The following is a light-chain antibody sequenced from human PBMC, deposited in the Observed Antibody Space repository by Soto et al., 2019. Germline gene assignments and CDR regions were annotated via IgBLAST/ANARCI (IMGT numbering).Light chain of an antibody. CDR3: QQYGLSPPT. CDR2: GAS. J-gene: IGKJ1*01. V-gene: IGKV3-20*01. Sequence: EIVLTQSPGTLSLSPGERAIFSCRASQSVSSSYLAWYQQKPGQAPRLLIYGASSRATGIPDRCSGSGSGTDFTLIINRLEPEDSAVYYCQQYGLSPPTFRQGTKVEIK. CDR1: QSVSSSY.